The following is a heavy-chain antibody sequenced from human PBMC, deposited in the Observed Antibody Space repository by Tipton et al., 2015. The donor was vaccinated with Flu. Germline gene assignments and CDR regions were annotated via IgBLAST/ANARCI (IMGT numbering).Heavy chain of an antibody. D-gene: IGHD1-26*01. V-gene: IGHV3-21*01. CDR2: ISSSVNYI. CDR1: GFTFSSYG. J-gene: IGHJ5*01. Sequence: GSLRLSCAASGFTFSSYGMNWVRQAPGKGLEWVSSISSSVNYIYYADSVKGRLTISRDNAKNSLYLQMNSLRAEDTALYYCARGRGSYSGSYWFDSWGQGTLVTVSS. CDR3: ARGRGSYSGSYWFDS.